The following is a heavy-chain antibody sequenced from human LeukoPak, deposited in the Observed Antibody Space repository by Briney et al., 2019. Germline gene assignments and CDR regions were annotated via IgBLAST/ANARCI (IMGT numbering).Heavy chain of an antibody. CDR1: GFTFSTYA. D-gene: IGHD5-24*01. Sequence: GSLRLSCAASGFTFSTYAMSWVRQAPGKGLEWVSAISGSGGSTYNADSVKGRFTISRDNSKNTLHLQMNSLRAEDTAVYYCAKVKEDGYNTGGAFDIWGQGTMVTVSS. CDR3: AKVKEDGYNTGGAFDI. V-gene: IGHV3-23*01. CDR2: ISGSGGST. J-gene: IGHJ3*02.